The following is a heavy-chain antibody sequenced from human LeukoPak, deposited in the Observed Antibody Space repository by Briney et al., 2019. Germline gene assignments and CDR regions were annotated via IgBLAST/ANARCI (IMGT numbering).Heavy chain of an antibody. CDR1: GFTFSSYA. Sequence: QPGGSLRLSCAASGFTFSSYAMSWVRQAPGKGLEWVSAISGSGGSTYYADSVKGRFTISRDNSKNTLYLQMNSLTSEDTAVYYCSKDSSSGSSYYFHGMEVWGQGTTVTVSS. V-gene: IGHV3-23*01. J-gene: IGHJ6*02. D-gene: IGHD3-10*01. CDR3: SKDSSSGSSYYFHGMEV. CDR2: ISGSGGST.